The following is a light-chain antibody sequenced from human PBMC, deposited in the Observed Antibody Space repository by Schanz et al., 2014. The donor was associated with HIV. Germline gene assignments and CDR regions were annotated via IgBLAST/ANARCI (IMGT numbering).Light chain of an antibody. CDR1: SSDVGDYNY. J-gene: IGLJ2*01. V-gene: IGLV2-8*01. CDR3: YSYAGSSTFGDVV. Sequence: QSALTQPPSASGSPGQSVTISCTGTSSDVGDYNYVSWYQQHPGTAPKIMIYEVSKRPSGVPDRFSGSKSGTSASLAISGLRSEDEADYYCYSYAGSSTFGDVVFGGGTKVTVL. CDR2: EVS.